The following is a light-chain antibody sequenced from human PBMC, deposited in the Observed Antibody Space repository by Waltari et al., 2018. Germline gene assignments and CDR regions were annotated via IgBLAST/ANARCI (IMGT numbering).Light chain of an antibody. J-gene: IGLJ2*01. CDR1: SSDVGGYNF. CDR2: DVT. V-gene: IGLV2-14*03. CDR3: GSYRYGSSLV. Sequence: QSALTQPASVSGSPGQSIAISCAGTSSDVGGYNFVSWYQQQPGKAPKTRIYDVTKRPSGVSDRFSGAKSGNTASLTISGVQAEDEGDYYCGSYRYGSSLVFGGGTRLTVL.